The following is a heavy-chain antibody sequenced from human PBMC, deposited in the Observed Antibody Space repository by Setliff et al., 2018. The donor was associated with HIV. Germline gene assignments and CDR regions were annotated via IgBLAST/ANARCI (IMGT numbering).Heavy chain of an antibody. CDR1: GYTFTSYG. Sequence: ASVKVSCKASGYTFTSYGISWVRQAPGQGLEWMGWMNPNSGNTGYAQKFQGRVTMTRDTSTSTVYMELRSLRSEDTAVYYCARVQTVIPPSFDHWGQGTLVTVSS. CDR3: ARVQTVIPPSFDH. J-gene: IGHJ4*02. V-gene: IGHV1-8*02. CDR2: MNPNSGNT. D-gene: IGHD3-16*02.